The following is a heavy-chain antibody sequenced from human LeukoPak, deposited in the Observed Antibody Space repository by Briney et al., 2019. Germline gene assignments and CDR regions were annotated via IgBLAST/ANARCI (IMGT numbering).Heavy chain of an antibody. J-gene: IGHJ6*02. Sequence: SETLSLTCTVSGGSISSYYWSWIRQPPGNGLEWIGYIYYSGSTNYNPSLKSRVTISVDTSKNQFSLKLSSVTAADTAVYYCAYYDFWSGYPSVWGQGTTVTVSS. D-gene: IGHD3-3*01. CDR2: IYYSGST. CDR1: GGSISSYY. CDR3: AYYDFWSGYPSV. V-gene: IGHV4-59*01.